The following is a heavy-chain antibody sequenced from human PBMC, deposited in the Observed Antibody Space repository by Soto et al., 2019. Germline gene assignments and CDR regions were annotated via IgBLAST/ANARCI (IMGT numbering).Heavy chain of an antibody. D-gene: IGHD3-22*01. V-gene: IGHV1-24*01. CDR1: GYTLTELS. Sequence: GASVKVSCKVSGYTLTELSMHWVRQAPGKGLEWMGGFDPEDGETIYAQKFQGRVTMTEDTSTDTAYMELSSLRSEDTAVYYCATDPRSLYYYDSSGYSWGQGTLVTVSS. CDR3: ATDPRSLYYYDSSGYS. CDR2: FDPEDGET. J-gene: IGHJ5*02.